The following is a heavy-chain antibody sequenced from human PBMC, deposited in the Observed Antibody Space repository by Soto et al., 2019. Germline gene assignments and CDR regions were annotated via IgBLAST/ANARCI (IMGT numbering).Heavy chain of an antibody. CDR2: IIPIFGTA. CDR1: GGTFSSYA. CDR3: ARELFSSGWYGYFDY. Sequence: SVKVSCKACGGTFSSYAISWVRQAPGQGLEWMGGIIPIFGTANYAQKFQGRVTITADESTSTAYMELSSLRSEDTAVYYCARELFSSGWYGYFDYWGQGTLVTVSS. D-gene: IGHD6-19*01. J-gene: IGHJ4*02. V-gene: IGHV1-69*13.